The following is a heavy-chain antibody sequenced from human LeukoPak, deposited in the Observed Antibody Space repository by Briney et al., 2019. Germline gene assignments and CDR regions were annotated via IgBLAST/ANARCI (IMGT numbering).Heavy chain of an antibody. Sequence: GASVKVSCKASGYTFTSYGISWVRQAPGQGPEWMGWISAYSGNTNYAQNLQGRVTMTTDTSTSTAYMELRSLRSDDTAVYYCARASGSGIPPYYYYYGMDVWGQGTTVTVSS. CDR2: ISAYSGNT. CDR1: GYTFTSYG. V-gene: IGHV1-18*01. D-gene: IGHD3-10*01. J-gene: IGHJ6*02. CDR3: ARASGSGIPPYYYYYGMDV.